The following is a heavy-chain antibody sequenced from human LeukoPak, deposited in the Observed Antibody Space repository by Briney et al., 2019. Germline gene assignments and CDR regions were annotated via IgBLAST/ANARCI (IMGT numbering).Heavy chain of an antibody. CDR2: INPKSGDP. CDR3: ARDSSIAARQPFDY. J-gene: IGHJ4*02. CDR1: GYRFTGYY. Sequence: ASVKVSCKTSGYRFTGYYMHWVRQAPGQGLEWMGWINPKSGDPIYVQKFQGRVTLTRDTSIDTVYLELSSLKSDDTAVYYCARDSSIAARQPFDYWGQGTLVTVSS. D-gene: IGHD6-6*01. V-gene: IGHV1-2*02.